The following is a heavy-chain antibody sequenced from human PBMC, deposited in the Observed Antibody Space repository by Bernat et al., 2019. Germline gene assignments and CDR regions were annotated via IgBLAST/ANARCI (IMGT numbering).Heavy chain of an antibody. J-gene: IGHJ1*01. CDR3: ATQDGDNAEKFQH. D-gene: IGHD1-1*01. CDR2: VYYTGST. V-gene: IGHV4-59*08. CDR1: GASIESFY. Sequence: QVQLQESGPGLVKPSETLSLTCNVSGASIESFYWSWVRQPPGKGLEWLGLVYYTGSTKYNPSLKSRLSISMDPSKSQVSLGVKSVTAADTAVYYCATQDGDNAEKFQHLCQGTLVTVSS.